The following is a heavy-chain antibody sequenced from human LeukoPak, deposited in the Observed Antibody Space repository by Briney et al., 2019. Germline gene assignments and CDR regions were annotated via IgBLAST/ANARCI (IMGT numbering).Heavy chain of an antibody. CDR3: ARDLLDSSGYSFYYYYGMVV. Sequence: GGSLRLSCAASGFTFSSYWMHWVRQAPGKGLVWGSRINSDGSSTSYADSVKGRFTISRDNAKNTLYLQMNSLRAEDTAVYYCARDLLDSSGYSFYYYYGMVVWGQGTTVTVSS. V-gene: IGHV3-74*01. CDR2: INSDGSST. J-gene: IGHJ6*02. D-gene: IGHD3-22*01. CDR1: GFTFSSYW.